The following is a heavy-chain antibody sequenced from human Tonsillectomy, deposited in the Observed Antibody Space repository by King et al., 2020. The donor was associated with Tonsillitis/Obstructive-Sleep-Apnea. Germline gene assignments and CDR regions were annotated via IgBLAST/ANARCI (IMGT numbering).Heavy chain of an antibody. CDR2: IYPGDSDT. V-gene: IGHV5-51*01. CDR3: ARRSGRWGSSSDFDL. J-gene: IGHJ4*02. CDR1: GYTFSNCC. Sequence: EVQLVQSGAEVKKPGESLKISCKGSGYTFSNCCIGWVRQMPGKGLEWMGIIYPGDSDTRYSPSFQGQVTISTDKSISTAYLQWSSLKASDTAMYYGARRSGRWGSSSDFDLWGQGTLVTVSS. D-gene: IGHD6-6*01.